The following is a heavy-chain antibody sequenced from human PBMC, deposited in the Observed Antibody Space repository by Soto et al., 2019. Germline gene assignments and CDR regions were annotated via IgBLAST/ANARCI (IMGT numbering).Heavy chain of an antibody. V-gene: IGHV4-61*01. D-gene: IGHD3-16*01. CDR3: ARGGSIGTLF. Sequence: SETLSLTCTVSGGSVSSGSYYWSWLRQPPGKGLEWIGYIYYSGSTNYNPSLKNRVTISVDTSKNQFSLKLSSVTAADTAVYYCARGGSIGTLFWGQGTLVTVS. J-gene: IGHJ4*02. CDR2: IYYSGST. CDR1: GGSVSSGSYY.